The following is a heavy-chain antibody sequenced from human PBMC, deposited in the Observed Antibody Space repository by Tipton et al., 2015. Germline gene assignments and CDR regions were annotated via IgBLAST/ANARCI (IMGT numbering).Heavy chain of an antibody. J-gene: IGHJ4*02. Sequence: PGLVKPSETLSLSCGVHGGSFSGYYWNWIRRPPGKGLEWIGEISHSGETRYNPSLKSRATMSRDTSKNQFSLKLTSVTAADTAVYYCACQDYDSLTRDYQTVDYWGQGTLVTVSS. V-gene: IGHV4-34*10. CDR3: ACQDYDSLTRDYQTVDY. D-gene: IGHD3-9*01. CDR2: ISHSGET. CDR1: GGSFSGYY.